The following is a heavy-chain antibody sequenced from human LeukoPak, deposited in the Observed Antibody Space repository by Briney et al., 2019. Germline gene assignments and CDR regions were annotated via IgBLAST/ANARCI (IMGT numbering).Heavy chain of an antibody. CDR1: GGSISSSSYY. D-gene: IGHD6-13*01. V-gene: IGHV4-39*07. Sequence: SETLSLTCTVSGGSISSSSYYWGWIRQPPGKGLEWIGSIHYSGSTYYNPSLKSRVTISVDTSKNQFSLKLSSVTAADTAVYYCARDSSSSWREADAFDIWGQGTMVTVSS. J-gene: IGHJ3*02. CDR3: ARDSSSSWREADAFDI. CDR2: IHYSGST.